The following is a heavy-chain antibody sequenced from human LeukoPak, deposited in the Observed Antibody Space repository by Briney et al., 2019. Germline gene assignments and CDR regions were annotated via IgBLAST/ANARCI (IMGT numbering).Heavy chain of an antibody. D-gene: IGHD2-8*01. CDR3: ARSQSGVFDV. Sequence: GGSLRLSCVASGFTFSNYWMQWVRQVPGKGLVWVSRLNGDGTNIIYADSVKGRFTISRDNAENTLYPQMNSLRAEDTALYYCARSQSGVFDVWDQGTMVTVSS. CDR2: LNGDGTNI. CDR1: GFTFSNYW. V-gene: IGHV3-74*01. J-gene: IGHJ3*01.